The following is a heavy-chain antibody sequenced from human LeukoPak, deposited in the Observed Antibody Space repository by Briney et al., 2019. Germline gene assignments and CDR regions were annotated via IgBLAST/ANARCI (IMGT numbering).Heavy chain of an antibody. Sequence: SETLSLTCTVSGGSISSGGYYWSWIRQPPGKGLEWIGYIYHSGSTYYNPSLKSRVTISVDRSKNQFSLKLSSVTAEDTAVYYCAKDLDITIFGVAPYNWFDPWGQGTLVTVSS. CDR1: GGSISSGGYY. V-gene: IGHV4-30-2*01. D-gene: IGHD3-3*01. CDR3: AKDLDITIFGVAPYNWFDP. CDR2: IYHSGST. J-gene: IGHJ5*02.